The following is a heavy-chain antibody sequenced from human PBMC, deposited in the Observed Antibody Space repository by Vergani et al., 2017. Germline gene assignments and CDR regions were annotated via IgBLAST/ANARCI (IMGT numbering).Heavy chain of an antibody. V-gene: IGHV4-38-2*01. J-gene: IGHJ6*02. D-gene: IGHD3-10*01. CDR3: ARHRGSGGFFPSSYFCGMDV. CDR1: DASIMTNPY. CDR2: IHHSGDT. Sequence: QVQLQQWGAGLLKPSETLTLTCDVSDASIMTNPYWGWFRQSPGKGLEWIGCIHHSGDTHYNSSLKSRVSISIVSSSKFSLSLTSVTAADTAIYYCARHRGSGGFFPSSYFCGMDVWGHGTTVTVSS.